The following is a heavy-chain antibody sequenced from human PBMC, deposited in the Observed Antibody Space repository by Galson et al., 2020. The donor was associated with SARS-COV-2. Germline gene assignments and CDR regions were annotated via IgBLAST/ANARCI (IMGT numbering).Heavy chain of an antibody. J-gene: IGHJ6*02. CDR3: ARGVGGMDV. V-gene: IGHV3-53*04. CDR1: GFTIYGNY. Sequence: TGGSLRLSCAASGFTIYGNYINWVRPAPGQGLAWVSIICAYSGANTYYAHSVKSRFTISRHNSENTVYLQMNSLRVEDTAVYYCARGVGGMDVWGQGTTVTVSS. D-gene: IGHD3-16*01. CDR2: ICAYSGANT.